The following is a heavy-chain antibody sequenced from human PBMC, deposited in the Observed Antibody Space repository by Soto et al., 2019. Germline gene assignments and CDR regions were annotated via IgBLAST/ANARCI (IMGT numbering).Heavy chain of an antibody. J-gene: IGHJ5*01. Sequence: SETLSLACAVSGDSIKTETWWSWLRQLPGTGLEWIGEIKHTGDANANPALRSRVSMSVDRTKNQFFLNLRSVSAADSVLYFCAREGRFHWIESWGQGTLVTVSS. CDR2: IKHTGDA. CDR1: GDSIKTETW. V-gene: IGHV4-4*02. CDR3: AREGRFHWIES.